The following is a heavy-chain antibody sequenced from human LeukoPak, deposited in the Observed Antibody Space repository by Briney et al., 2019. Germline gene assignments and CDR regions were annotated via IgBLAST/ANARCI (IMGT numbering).Heavy chain of an antibody. D-gene: IGHD6-13*01. CDR3: ARDIAAAGTENYYYYGMDV. J-gene: IGHJ6*02. V-gene: IGHV1-18*01. CDR2: ISAYNGNT. Sequence: ASVKVSCKASGYTFTSYGISWVRQAPGQGLEWMGWISAYNGNTNYAQKLQGRVTMTTGTSTSTAYMELRSLRSDDTAVYYCARDIAAAGTENYYYYGMDVWGQGTTVTVSS. CDR1: GYTFTSYG.